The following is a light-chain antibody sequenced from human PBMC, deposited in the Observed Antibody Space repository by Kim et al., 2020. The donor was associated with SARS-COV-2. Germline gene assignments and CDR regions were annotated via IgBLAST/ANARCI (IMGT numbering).Light chain of an antibody. J-gene: IGLJ2*01. Sequence: APGKTARITCGVNNIGSKSVLWYQPKPGQAPVLVIYYDSDRPSGIPERFSGSNSGNTATLTISRVEAGDEADYYCQVWDSSSDLLVFGGGTKLTVL. CDR1: NIGSKS. CDR2: YDS. CDR3: QVWDSSSDLLV. V-gene: IGLV3-21*04.